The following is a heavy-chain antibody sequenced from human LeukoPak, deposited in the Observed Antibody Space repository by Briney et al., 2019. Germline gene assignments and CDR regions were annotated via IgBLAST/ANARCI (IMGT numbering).Heavy chain of an antibody. J-gene: IGHJ4*02. D-gene: IGHD5-24*01. Sequence: GGSLRLSCAASGFTFSSYGMHWVRQAPGKGLEWVAVIWYDGSNKYYADSVEGRFTISRDNSKNTLYLQMNSLRAEDTAVYYCAKDRDGWNYLDYWGQGTLVTVSS. CDR2: IWYDGSNK. CDR3: AKDRDGWNYLDY. CDR1: GFTFSSYG. V-gene: IGHV3-33*06.